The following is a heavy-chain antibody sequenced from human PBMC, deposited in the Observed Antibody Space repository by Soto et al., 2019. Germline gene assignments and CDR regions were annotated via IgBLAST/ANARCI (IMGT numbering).Heavy chain of an antibody. J-gene: IGHJ4*02. CDR3: AREEYDIWTGYLDY. CDR1: GGSISSGGYY. CDR2: IYYSGST. Sequence: SETLSLTCTVSGGSISSGGYYWSWIRQHPGKGLEWIGYIYYSGSTYYNPSLKSRVTISVDTSKNQFSLKLSSVTAADTAVYYCAREEYDIWTGYLDYWGQGTLVTVSS. D-gene: IGHD3-9*01. V-gene: IGHV4-31*03.